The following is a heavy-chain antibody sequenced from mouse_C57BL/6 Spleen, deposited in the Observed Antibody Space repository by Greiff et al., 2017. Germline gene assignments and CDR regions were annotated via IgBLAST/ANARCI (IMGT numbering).Heavy chain of an antibody. CDR3: ARGMDGYFFAY. CDR2: ISSGSSTI. D-gene: IGHD2-3*01. V-gene: IGHV5-17*01. CDR1: GFTFSDYG. Sequence: EVNVVESGGGLVKPGGSLKLSCAASGFTFSDYGMHWVRQAPEKGLEWVAYISSGSSTIYYADTVKGRFTISRDNAKNTLFLQMTSLRSEDTAMYYCARGMDGYFFAYWGQGTLVTVSA. J-gene: IGHJ3*01.